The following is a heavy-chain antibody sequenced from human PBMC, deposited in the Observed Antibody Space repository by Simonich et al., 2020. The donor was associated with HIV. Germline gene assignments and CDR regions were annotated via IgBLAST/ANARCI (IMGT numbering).Heavy chain of an antibody. D-gene: IGHD6-13*01. J-gene: IGHJ4*02. Sequence: QVQLQESGPGLVKPSETLSLTCTVSGDTISSYYWSWIRQPPGKGLEWIGHIYYTGIPNYNPSLKSRFTISVDTSKNQFSLNLTSVTAADTAVYYCARGLFLSSWAPFHYWGQGTLVTVSS. CDR1: GDTISSYY. CDR2: IYYTGIP. CDR3: ARGLFLSSWAPFHY. V-gene: IGHV4-59*08.